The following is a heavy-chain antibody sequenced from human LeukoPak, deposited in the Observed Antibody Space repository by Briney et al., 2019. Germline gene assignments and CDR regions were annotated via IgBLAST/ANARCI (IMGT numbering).Heavy chain of an antibody. CDR2: IKQDGSEK. Sequence: GGSLRLSCVASGFTFSSYWMSWVRQAPGKGLEWVANIKQDGSEKYYVDSVKGRFTISRDNAKNSLYLQMNSLRDEDTAVFYCASGSGHWGQGTLVTVSS. V-gene: IGHV3-7*01. CDR1: GFTFSSYW. D-gene: IGHD2-2*03. J-gene: IGHJ4*02. CDR3: ASGSGH.